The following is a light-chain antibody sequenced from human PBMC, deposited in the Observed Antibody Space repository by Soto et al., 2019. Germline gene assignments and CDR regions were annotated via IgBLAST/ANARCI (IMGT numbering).Light chain of an antibody. V-gene: IGKV3-15*01. Sequence: EILLTQAPGALAVSPGETSSLSCMASQNLSSNLAWYQQKPGQAPRLLIYAASTRATGVPARFSGSGSGTEFTLTISSLQSGDFAVYYCQQYNNWRRTFGQGTKV. CDR2: AAS. CDR3: QQYNNWRRT. J-gene: IGKJ1*01. CDR1: QNLSSN.